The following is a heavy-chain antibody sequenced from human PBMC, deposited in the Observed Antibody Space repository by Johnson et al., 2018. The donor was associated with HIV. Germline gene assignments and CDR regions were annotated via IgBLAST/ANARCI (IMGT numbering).Heavy chain of an antibody. V-gene: IGHV3-64*01. CDR1: GFTFSSYA. J-gene: IGHJ3*02. CDR2: ISSNGGST. D-gene: IGHD4-23*01. CDR3: AKDCNFGPTPGGNPAIGCDWSFVM. Sequence: VQLVESGGGVVQPGRSLRLSCAASGFTFSSYAMHWVRQAPGKGLEYVSAISSNGGSTYYANSVKGRFTISRDNAKNSLYLQMNSLRAEDTALYYCAKDCNFGPTPGGNPAIGCDWSFVMGGLGTLVTVSS.